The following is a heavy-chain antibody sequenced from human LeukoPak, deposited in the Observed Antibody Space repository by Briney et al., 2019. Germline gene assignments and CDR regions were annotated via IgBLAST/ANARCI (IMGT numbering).Heavy chain of an antibody. CDR2: IISTGTTV. CDR1: WFTLSSNY. V-gene: IGHV3-48*02. J-gene: IGHJ5*02. Sequence: SLRLSCAASWFTLSSNYMGWGRQAPGKGLEWVSSIISTGTTVYYADSVRGRFTISRDNARNSLYLQMNSLRDEDTAVYYCARERGFDPWGQGTLVTVSS. CDR3: ARERGFDP.